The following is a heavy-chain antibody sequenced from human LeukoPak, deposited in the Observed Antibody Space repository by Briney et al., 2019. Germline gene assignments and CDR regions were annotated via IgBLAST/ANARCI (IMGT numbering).Heavy chain of an antibody. D-gene: IGHD3-22*01. CDR3: ARDPDYYDSSGYYYIFDY. Sequence: GGSLRLSCVASGFTVSNKYMSWVRQAPGKGLEWVSVLYNAGSTYYADSVKGRFTISRDNSKNTLYLQMYSLRAEDTAVYYCARDPDYYDSSGYYYIFDYWGQGTLVTVSS. J-gene: IGHJ4*02. CDR2: LYNAGST. V-gene: IGHV3-53*01. CDR1: GFTVSNKY.